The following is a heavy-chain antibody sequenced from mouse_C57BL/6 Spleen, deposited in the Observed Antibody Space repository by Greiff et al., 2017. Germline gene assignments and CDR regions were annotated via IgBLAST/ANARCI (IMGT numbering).Heavy chain of an antibody. CDR1: GFTFSSYA. V-gene: IGHV5-4*01. D-gene: IGHD2-1*01. J-gene: IGHJ4*01. CDR3: AREVRDYGNYLYYAMDY. CDR2: ISDGGSYT. Sequence: EVKLVESGGGLVKPGGSLKLSCAASGFTFSSYAMSWVRQTPEKRLEWVATISDGGSYTYYPDNVKGRFTISRDNAKNNLYLQMSHLKSEDTAMYYCAREVRDYGNYLYYAMDYWGQGTSLTLSS.